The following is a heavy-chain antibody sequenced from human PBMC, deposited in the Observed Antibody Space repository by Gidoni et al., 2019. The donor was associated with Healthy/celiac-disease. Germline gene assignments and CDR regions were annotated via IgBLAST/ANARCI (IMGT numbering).Heavy chain of an antibody. CDR3: ARLPYDYGGNRMYYFDY. V-gene: IGHV4-39*01. Sequence: QLQLQESGPGLVKPSETLSLTCTVSGGSISSSSYYWGWIRQPPGKGLEWIGSIYYSGSTYYNPSLKSRVSISVDTSKNQFSLRLSSVTAADTAVYYCARLPYDYGGNRMYYFDYWGQGTLVTVSS. CDR2: IYYSGST. J-gene: IGHJ4*02. CDR1: GGSISSSSYY. D-gene: IGHD4-17*01.